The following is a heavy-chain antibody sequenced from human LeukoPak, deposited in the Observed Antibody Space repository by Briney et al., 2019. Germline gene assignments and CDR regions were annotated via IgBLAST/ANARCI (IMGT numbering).Heavy chain of an antibody. CDR3: ATLYGSSRGAFDY. CDR2: LYSGGGT. CDR1: GFIVSSNY. J-gene: IGHJ4*02. V-gene: IGHV3-53*01. Sequence: PGGSLRLSCAASGFIVSSNYMSWVRQAPGKGLEWVSVLYSGGGTYYADSVQGRFTISRDNSKNTLYLQMNSLRAEDTAIYYCATLYGSSRGAFDYWGQGTLVTVSS. D-gene: IGHD3-10*01.